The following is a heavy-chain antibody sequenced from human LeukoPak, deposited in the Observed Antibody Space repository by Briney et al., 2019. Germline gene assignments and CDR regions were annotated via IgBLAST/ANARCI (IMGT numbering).Heavy chain of an antibody. CDR3: AKEWGVDYGLRY. J-gene: IGHJ4*02. Sequence: GGSLRLSCAASGFIVSSNYMTWVRQAPGKGLEWVSAISGSGGSTYYADSVKGRFTISRDNSKNTLYLQMNSLRADDTAVYYCAKEWGVDYGLRYWGQGTLVTVSS. V-gene: IGHV3-23*01. D-gene: IGHD4-17*01. CDR1: GFIVSSNY. CDR2: ISGSGGST.